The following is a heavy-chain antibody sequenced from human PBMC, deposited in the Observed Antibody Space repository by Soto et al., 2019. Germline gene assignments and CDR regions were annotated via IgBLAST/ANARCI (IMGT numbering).Heavy chain of an antibody. V-gene: IGHV3-21*01. CDR1: GFPFSSYS. CDR2: ISSSSSYI. D-gene: IGHD6-13*01. J-gene: IGHJ6*02. Sequence: GGSLRLSCGASGFPFSSYSMNWVRPAPGKGLEWVSSISSSSSYIYYADAVKGRFTISRDNAKNSLYLQMNSLRAEDTAVYYCARDADSSSPWGTYYYYYGRDFWGQGTTVTFS. CDR3: ARDADSSSPWGTYYYYYGRDF.